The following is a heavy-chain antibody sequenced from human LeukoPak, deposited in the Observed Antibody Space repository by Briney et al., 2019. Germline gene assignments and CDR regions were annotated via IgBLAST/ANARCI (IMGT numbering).Heavy chain of an antibody. V-gene: IGHV3-74*01. CDR3: ARDRVLRFLEWLLDY. CDR2: INDDGSDT. D-gene: IGHD3-3*01. CDR1: GFTFKLYW. Sequence: GGSLRLSCAASGFTFKLYWMHWVRQVPGKRPVWVSRINDDGSDTVYADSVRGRFTISRDDAKNTVYLQMNSLRAEDTAVYYCARDRVLRFLEWLLDYWGQGTLVTVSS. J-gene: IGHJ4*02.